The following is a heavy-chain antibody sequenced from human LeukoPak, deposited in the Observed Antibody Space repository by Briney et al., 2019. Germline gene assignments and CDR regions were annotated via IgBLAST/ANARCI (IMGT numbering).Heavy chain of an antibody. Sequence: SETLSLTCAVYGGSLSGYYWSWIRQPPGKGLEWIGEINHSGSTNYNPSLKSRVTISVDTSKNQFPLKLSSVTAADTAVYYCAKSNGYGLVDIWGQGTMVTVSS. CDR1: GGSLSGYY. D-gene: IGHD3-10*01. CDR2: INHSGST. J-gene: IGHJ3*02. V-gene: IGHV4-34*01. CDR3: AKSNGYGLVDI.